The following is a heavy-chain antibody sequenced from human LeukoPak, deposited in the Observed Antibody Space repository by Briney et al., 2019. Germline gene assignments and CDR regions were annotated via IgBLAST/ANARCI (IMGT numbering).Heavy chain of an antibody. CDR1: GGSISIYY. V-gene: IGHV4-39*01. Sequence: SETLSLTCTVSGGSISIYYWSWLRQPPGRGLEWIGSIYYSGSTYYNPSLKSRVTIPVDTSKNQFSLKLSSVTAADTAVYYCARHNRITMIVVDPYYFDYWGQGTLVTVSS. J-gene: IGHJ4*02. CDR3: ARHNRITMIVVDPYYFDY. CDR2: IYYSGST. D-gene: IGHD3-22*01.